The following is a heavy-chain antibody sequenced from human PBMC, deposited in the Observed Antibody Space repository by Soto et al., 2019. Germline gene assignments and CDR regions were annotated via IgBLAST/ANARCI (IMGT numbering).Heavy chain of an antibody. CDR2: ISTYDGNT. V-gene: IGHV1-18*01. J-gene: IGHJ4*02. Sequence: QVQLVQSGAEVKNPGASVRVSCRASGYSFTIYGITWVGQAPGQGLEWMGWISTYDGNTNYAQNFQGRVSMARDTSTSTAYMELRSLRSDDTAVYYCARDRGRSCIGGTCPFDYWGQGTLVTVSS. D-gene: IGHD3-16*01. CDR1: GYSFTIYG. CDR3: ARDRGRSCIGGTCPFDY.